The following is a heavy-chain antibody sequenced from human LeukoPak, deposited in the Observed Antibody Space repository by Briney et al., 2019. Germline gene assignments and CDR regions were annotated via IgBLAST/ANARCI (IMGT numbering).Heavy chain of an antibody. J-gene: IGHJ4*02. CDR1: GYTLTELS. D-gene: IGHD5-24*01. CDR2: FDPEDGET. CDR3: ATAGRLQPYFDY. Sequence: ASVKVSCKVSGYTLTELSMHWVRQAPGKGLEWMGGFDPEDGETIYAQKFQGRVTMTEDTSTDTAYMELSSLRSGDTAVYYCATAGRLQPYFDYWGQGTLVTVSS. V-gene: IGHV1-24*01.